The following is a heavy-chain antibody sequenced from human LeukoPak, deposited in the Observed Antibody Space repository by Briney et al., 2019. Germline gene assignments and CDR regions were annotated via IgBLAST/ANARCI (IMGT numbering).Heavy chain of an antibody. D-gene: IGHD2-2*02. CDR1: GFTFSSYA. V-gene: IGHV3-30*04. J-gene: IGHJ6*02. CDR3: ARDRSSQLAYLYYYYGMDV. CDR2: ISYDGSNK. Sequence: GRSLRLSCAASGFTFSSYAMHWVRQAPGKGLEWMAVISYDGSNKYYADSVKGRFTISRDNSKSTLYLQMNSLRAEDTAVYYCARDRSSQLAYLYYYYGMDVWGQGTTVTVSS.